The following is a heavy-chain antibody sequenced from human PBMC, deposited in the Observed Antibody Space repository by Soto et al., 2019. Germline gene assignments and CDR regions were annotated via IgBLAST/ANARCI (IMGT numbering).Heavy chain of an antibody. CDR2: ISYDGNEK. V-gene: IGHV3-30*18. CDR1: GFNFNTHG. D-gene: IGHD6-19*01. J-gene: IGHJ5*02. Sequence: QVQLVESGGGVVQPGRSLRLSCAASGFNFNTHGIHWVRQAPGKGLEWVSLISYDGNEKYYADSVKGRFSISRDNSRYTVSLQMTNLRPEDTAVYYCANARSAGCCGECPFATWCRGTLVTFSS. CDR3: ANARSAGCCGECPFAT.